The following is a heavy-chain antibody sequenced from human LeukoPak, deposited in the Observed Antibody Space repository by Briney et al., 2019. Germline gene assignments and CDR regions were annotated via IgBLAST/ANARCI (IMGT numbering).Heavy chain of an antibody. Sequence: GGSLRLSCAASGFTFDDYGMSWVRQAPGKGLEWVSSISRSGSTKYYADSVEGRFTISRDNAKNSLFLQMNSLRAEDTAVYYCARVLRYCSGGNCYSGGLGYMDVWGKGTTVTISS. CDR2: ISRSGSTK. J-gene: IGHJ6*03. CDR1: GFTFDDYG. D-gene: IGHD2-15*01. V-gene: IGHV3-11*01. CDR3: ARVLRYCSGGNCYSGGLGYMDV.